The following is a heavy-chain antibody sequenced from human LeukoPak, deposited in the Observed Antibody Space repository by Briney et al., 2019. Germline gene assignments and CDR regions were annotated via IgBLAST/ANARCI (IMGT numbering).Heavy chain of an antibody. CDR2: IWYDGSKK. D-gene: IGHD3-9*01. V-gene: IGHV3-33*01. CDR1: GFAFSSFG. J-gene: IGHJ6*02. Sequence: PGGSLRLSCAASGFAFSSFGMHWVRQAPGKGLEWVAVIWYDGSKKYYADSVKGRFTISRDNSKNTLYLQMNALRAEDTAAYYCARVANITTFGMDVWGQGTTVTVSS. CDR3: ARVANITTFGMDV.